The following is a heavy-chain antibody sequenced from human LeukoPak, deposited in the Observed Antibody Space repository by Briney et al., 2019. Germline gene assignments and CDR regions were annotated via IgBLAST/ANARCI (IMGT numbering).Heavy chain of an antibody. D-gene: IGHD3-16*01. Sequence: PSETLSLTCAVSGYSLRRGFSWGWIRQPPGKGVEWIGTISHSGTTDYKSTLQSRLTISVDTSKNLFFLRLTSVTAADTAVYYCAREGAVPGIDPWGQGTLVTVSS. CDR2: ISHSGTT. V-gene: IGHV4-38-2*02. J-gene: IGHJ5*02. CDR3: AREGAVPGIDP. CDR1: GYSLRRGFS.